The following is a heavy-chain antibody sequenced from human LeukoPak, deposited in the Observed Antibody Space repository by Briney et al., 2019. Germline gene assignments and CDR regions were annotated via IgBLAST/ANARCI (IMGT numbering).Heavy chain of an antibody. Sequence: GSLRLSCAASGFTVRSNYMSWVRQAPGKGLEWVSVIYSGGSTYYADSVKGRFTISRDNSKNTLYLQMNSLRAEDTAVYYCAREGYSYGYDAFDIWGQGTMVTVSS. CDR3: AREGYSYGYDAFDI. D-gene: IGHD5-18*01. CDR2: IYSGGST. J-gene: IGHJ3*02. CDR1: GFTVRSNY. V-gene: IGHV3-66*01.